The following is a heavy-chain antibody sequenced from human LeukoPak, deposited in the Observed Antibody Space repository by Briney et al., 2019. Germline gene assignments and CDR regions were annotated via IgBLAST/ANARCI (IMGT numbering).Heavy chain of an antibody. CDR2: IYYTGST. Sequence: SETLSLTCSVSSGSISSSYWSWIRQPLGKGLEWIGYIYYTGSTNYNPSLKSRVTISVDTSKNQFSLKMTSVTAADTAVYYCARGSYGDYERAFDYWGQGTLVTVSS. CDR3: ARGSYGDYERAFDY. V-gene: IGHV4-59*01. D-gene: IGHD4-17*01. CDR1: SGSISSSY. J-gene: IGHJ4*02.